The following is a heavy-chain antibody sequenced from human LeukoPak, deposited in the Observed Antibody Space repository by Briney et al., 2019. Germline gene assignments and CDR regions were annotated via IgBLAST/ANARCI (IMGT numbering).Heavy chain of an antibody. D-gene: IGHD4/OR15-4a*01. V-gene: IGHV4-61*02. J-gene: IGHJ4*02. CDR1: DASIRSINHY. CDR2: IYPSGST. Sequence: PSETLSLTCTVSDASIRSINHYWGWIRQPAGKGLEWIGRIYPSGSTNYNPSLKSRVTMSVDTSKNQFSLRLSSVTAADTAVYYCARGSPGVAALTFDYWGQGTLVTVSS. CDR3: ARGSPGVAALTFDY.